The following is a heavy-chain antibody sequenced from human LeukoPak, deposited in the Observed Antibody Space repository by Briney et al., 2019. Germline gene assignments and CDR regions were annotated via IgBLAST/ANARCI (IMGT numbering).Heavy chain of an antibody. D-gene: IGHD3-3*01. CDR2: INEDGSEK. CDR3: ARDGPRYDFWSGPAY. CDR1: GFTFSSYW. J-gene: IGHJ4*02. Sequence: GGSLRLSCEASGFTFSSYWMSWVRQAPGKGLEWVANINEDGSEKYYVESVKGRFTVSRDNAKNSLYLQMDSLRAEDTAVYYCARDGPRYDFWSGPAYWGQGTLVTVSS. V-gene: IGHV3-7*05.